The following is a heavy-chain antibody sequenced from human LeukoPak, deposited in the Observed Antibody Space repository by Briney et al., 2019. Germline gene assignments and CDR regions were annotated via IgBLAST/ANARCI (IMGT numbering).Heavy chain of an antibody. CDR1: GGSISSGDYY. CDR2: IYYSGST. D-gene: IGHD6-13*01. CDR3: ARGIAAAGTTSPYYFDY. V-gene: IGHV4-30-4*01. Sequence: SETLSLTCTVSGGSISSGDYYWSWIRQPPGKGLEWIGYIYYSGSTYYNPSLKSRVTISVDTSKNQFSLKLSSVTAADTAVYYCARGIAAAGTTSPYYFDYWGQGTLVTVSS. J-gene: IGHJ4*02.